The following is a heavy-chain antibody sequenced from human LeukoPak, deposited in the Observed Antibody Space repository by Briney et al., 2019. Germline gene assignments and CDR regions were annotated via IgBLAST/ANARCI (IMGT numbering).Heavy chain of an antibody. CDR3: AKDRGYCSGGSCYFLPSYYYYYYMDV. V-gene: IGHV3-23*01. D-gene: IGHD2-15*01. Sequence: GSLRLSCAVSGFTFSSYAMSWVRQAPGKGLEWVSAISGSGGSTYYADSVKGRFTISRDNSKNTLYLQMNSLRAEDTAVYYCAKDRGYCSGGSCYFLPSYYYYYYMDVWGKGTTVTVSS. CDR2: ISGSGGST. CDR1: GFTFSSYA. J-gene: IGHJ6*03.